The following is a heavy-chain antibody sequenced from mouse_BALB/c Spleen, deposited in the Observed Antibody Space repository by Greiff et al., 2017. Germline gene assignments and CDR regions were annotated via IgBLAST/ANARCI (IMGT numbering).Heavy chain of an antibody. V-gene: IGHV5-6*01. CDR2: ISSGGSYT. CDR3: ARQRYDVKNYAMDY. D-gene: IGHD2-14*01. J-gene: IGHJ4*01. CDR1: GFTFSSYG. Sequence: EVKLVESGGDLVKPGGSLKLSCAASGFTFSSYGMSWVRQTPDKRLEWVATISSGGSYTYYPDSVKGRFTISRDNAKNTLYLQMSSLKSEDTAMYYCARQRYDVKNYAMDYWGQGTSVTVSS.